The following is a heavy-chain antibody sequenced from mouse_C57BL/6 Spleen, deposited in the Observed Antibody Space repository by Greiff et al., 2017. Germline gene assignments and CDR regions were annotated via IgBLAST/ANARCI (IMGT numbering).Heavy chain of an antibody. D-gene: IGHD6-5*01. J-gene: IGHJ4*01. CDR3: ARFSRCYAMDY. Sequence: QVQLQQPGAELVKPGASVKLSCKASGYTFTSYWMHWVKQRPGRGLEWIGRIDPKSGGTKYNEKFKSKATLTVDKPSSTAYMQLSSLTSEDSAVYFCARFSRCYAMDYWGQGTSVTVSS. CDR1: GYTFTSYW. CDR2: IDPKSGGT. V-gene: IGHV1-72*01.